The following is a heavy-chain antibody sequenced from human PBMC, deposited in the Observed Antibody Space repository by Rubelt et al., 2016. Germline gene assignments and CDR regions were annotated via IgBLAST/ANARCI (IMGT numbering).Heavy chain of an antibody. V-gene: IGHV4-34*01. J-gene: IGHJ4*02. CDR3: ARLYEGLRPPDY. CDR2: INHSGST. D-gene: IGHD4-17*01. CDR1: GGSFSGYY. Sequence: QVQLQQWGAGLLKPSETLSLTCAVYGGSFSGYYWSWIRQPPGKGLEWIGEINHSGSTNYNPSLKSRVTISVDTSKNQFSLKLTSVTAADTALYYCARLYEGLRPPDYWGQGTLVTVSS.